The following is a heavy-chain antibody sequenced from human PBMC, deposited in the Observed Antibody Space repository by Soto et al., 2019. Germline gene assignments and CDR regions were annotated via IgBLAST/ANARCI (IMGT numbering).Heavy chain of an antibody. J-gene: IGHJ4*02. V-gene: IGHV4-34*01. CDR1: GGSFSGYY. Sequence: SETLSLTCAVYGGSFSGYYWNWIRQPPGKGLEWIAYIYYSGSTYYNPSLKSRVTISLDTSENLFSLSLTSVTAADTAVYYCARMPTVGTTPYYFDSWGPGTLVTVSS. CDR2: IYYSGST. D-gene: IGHD1-1*01. CDR3: ARMPTVGTTPYYFDS.